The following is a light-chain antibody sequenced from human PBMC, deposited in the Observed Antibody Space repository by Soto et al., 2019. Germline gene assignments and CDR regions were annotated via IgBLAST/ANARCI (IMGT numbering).Light chain of an antibody. CDR2: GAS. Sequence: EIVMTQSPATLSVSPGERAALSCRASQSVSSSLAWYQQKPGQAPRLLMYGASTRATGIPARFSGSGSGTEFTLTISSLQSEDFAVYYCQQYNNWPPITFGQGTRREIK. CDR3: QQYNNWPPIT. V-gene: IGKV3D-15*01. J-gene: IGKJ5*01. CDR1: QSVSSS.